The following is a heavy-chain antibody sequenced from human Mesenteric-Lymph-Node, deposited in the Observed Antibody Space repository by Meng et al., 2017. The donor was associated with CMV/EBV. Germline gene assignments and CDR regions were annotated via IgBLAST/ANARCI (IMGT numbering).Heavy chain of an antibody. CDR2: INVYNGDT. Sequence: ASVKVSCKASGYTFGSYGISWVRQAPGQGLEWMGWINVYNGDTKYAQRVQGRVTMTTDTSTSTAHMELRSLTSDDTAVYYCAREVYCGSTSCYTEAPFDYWGQGTLVTVSS. CDR3: AREVYCGSTSCYTEAPFDY. V-gene: IGHV1-18*01. CDR1: GYTFGSYG. D-gene: IGHD2-2*02. J-gene: IGHJ4*02.